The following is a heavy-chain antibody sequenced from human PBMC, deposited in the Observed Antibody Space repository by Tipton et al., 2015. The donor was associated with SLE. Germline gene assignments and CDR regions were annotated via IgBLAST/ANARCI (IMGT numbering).Heavy chain of an antibody. Sequence: TLSLTCAVYGGSFSGYYWSWIRQPPGKGLEWIGEINHSGSTNYNPSLKSRVTISVDTSKNQFSLKLSSVTAADTAVYYCARAPGNGSRSYSERYFDYWGQGTLVTVSS. D-gene: IGHD3-10*01. CDR2: INHSGST. CDR1: GGSFSGYY. CDR3: ARAPGNGSRSYSERYFDY. V-gene: IGHV4-34*01. J-gene: IGHJ4*02.